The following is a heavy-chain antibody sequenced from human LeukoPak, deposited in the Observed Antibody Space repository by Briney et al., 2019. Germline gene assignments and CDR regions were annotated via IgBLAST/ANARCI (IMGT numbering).Heavy chain of an antibody. D-gene: IGHD5-18*01. CDR2: FDPEDGET. V-gene: IGHV1-24*01. Sequence: GASVKVSCKFSGYTLTELSMHWVRQAPGKGLEWMGGFDPEDGETIYAQKFQGRVTMTEDTSTDTAYMELSSLRSEDTAVYYCATAPPDGGYRYGYDYWGQGALVTVSS. CDR1: GYTLTELS. CDR3: ATAPPDGGYRYGYDY. J-gene: IGHJ4*02.